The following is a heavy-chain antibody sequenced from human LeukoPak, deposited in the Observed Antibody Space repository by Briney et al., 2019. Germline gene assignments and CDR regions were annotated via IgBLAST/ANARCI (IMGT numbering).Heavy chain of an antibody. CDR3: ARDRDSGSYDAFDI. J-gene: IGHJ3*02. CDR1: GGSISSSYYY. CDR2: IYYGVST. V-gene: IGHV4-39*07. Sequence: PSETLSLTCTVSGGSISSSYYYWGWIRQPPGKGLEWIGSIYYGVSTYYNPSLNSRVTISVDTSKNQFSLKLSSVTAADTAVYYCARDRDSGSYDAFDIWGQGTMVTVSS. D-gene: IGHD3-10*01.